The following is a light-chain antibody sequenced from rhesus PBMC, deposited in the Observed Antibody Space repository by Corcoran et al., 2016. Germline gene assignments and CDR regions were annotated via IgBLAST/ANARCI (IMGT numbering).Light chain of an antibody. Sequence: DIQMTQSPSSLSASVGDTVTITCRASQSISNWLDWYQQKPGKTPKLLIYKASSLQSGVPSRFSGSGSGTDFTLSISSLQPEDFATYYCLQYSSSPLTFRGGTNVEIK. J-gene: IGKJ4*01. CDR2: KAS. CDR1: QSISNW. V-gene: IGKV1-22*01. CDR3: LQYSSSPLT.